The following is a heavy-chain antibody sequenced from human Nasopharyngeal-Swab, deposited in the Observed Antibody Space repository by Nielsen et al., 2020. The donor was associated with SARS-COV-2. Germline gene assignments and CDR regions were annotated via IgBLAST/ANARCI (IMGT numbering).Heavy chain of an antibody. CDR1: GWMLPTSY. J-gene: IGHJ6*03. Sequence: VSCCGSGWMLPTSYMNWVRQAPGQGLEWMGIINPSGGSTNYAQKFQGRVTMTRDTSTSTVYMELSSLRSEDTAVYYCARHSSLLMDVWGKGTTVTVSS. D-gene: IGHD3-22*01. CDR3: ARHSSLLMDV. CDR2: INPSGGST. V-gene: IGHV1-46*01.